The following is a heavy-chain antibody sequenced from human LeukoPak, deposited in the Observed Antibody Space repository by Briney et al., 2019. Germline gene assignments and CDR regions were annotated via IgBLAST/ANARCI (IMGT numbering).Heavy chain of an antibody. Sequence: PGGSLRLSCAASGFTFSSFSMNWVRQAPGKGLEWVAVISFDGSKKYYADSVKGRFTNSRDNAKNSLYLQMNSLRAEDTAVYYCARDPHYYGSGSYYVAEYFQHWGQGTLVTVSS. D-gene: IGHD3-10*01. J-gene: IGHJ1*01. CDR1: GFTFSSFS. CDR2: ISFDGSKK. CDR3: ARDPHYYGSGSYYVAEYFQH. V-gene: IGHV3-30*03.